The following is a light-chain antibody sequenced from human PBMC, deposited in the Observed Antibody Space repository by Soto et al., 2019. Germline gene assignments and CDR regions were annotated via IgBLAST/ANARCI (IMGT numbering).Light chain of an antibody. CDR3: SSYTTSNTRQIV. J-gene: IGLJ1*01. CDR1: SSDVGGYNY. CDR2: DVT. Sequence: QSALTQPSSVSGSPGQSITISYPGTSSDVGGYNYVSWYQHHPGKAPKLIIYDVTNRPSGVSNPFSGSKSDNTASLTISGLQPEDEADHYCSSYTTSNTRQIVFGTGTKVTVL. V-gene: IGLV2-14*03.